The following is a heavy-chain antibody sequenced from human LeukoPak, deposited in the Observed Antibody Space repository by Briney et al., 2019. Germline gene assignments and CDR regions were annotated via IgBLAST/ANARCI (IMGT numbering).Heavy chain of an antibody. V-gene: IGHV4-38-2*02. CDR2: IDHSGTL. J-gene: IGHJ6*03. D-gene: IGHD6-6*01. CDR3: ARLAARQYYYYNYMDV. CDR1: GSSISSGYY. Sequence: SETLSLTCTVSGSSISSGYYWGWIRQSPGKRLEWIGSIDHSGTLYYNPSLKSRVTISVDTSKSQFSLRLSSVTAADTAMYYCARLAARQYYYYNYMDVWGTGTTVTVSS.